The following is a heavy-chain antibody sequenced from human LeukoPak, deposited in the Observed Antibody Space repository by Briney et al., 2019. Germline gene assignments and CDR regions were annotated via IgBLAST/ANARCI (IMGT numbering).Heavy chain of an antibody. D-gene: IGHD3-10*01. Sequence: SETLSLTCTVSGGSISSSSYYWGWIRQPPGKGLEWIGTIYYSGSTYYKPSLKSRVTISVDTSKNQFSLRLSSVTAADTAVYYCPRNRYYYGSGNYGVPNWFDPWGQGTLVTVSS. CDR3: PRNRYYYGSGNYGVPNWFDP. V-gene: IGHV4-39*01. CDR2: IYYSGST. J-gene: IGHJ5*02. CDR1: GGSISSSSYY.